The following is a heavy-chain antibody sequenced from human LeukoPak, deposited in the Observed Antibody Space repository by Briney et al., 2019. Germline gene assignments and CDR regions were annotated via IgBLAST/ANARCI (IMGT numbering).Heavy chain of an antibody. J-gene: IGHJ4*02. V-gene: IGHV1-69*13. CDR2: LLPIFGRG. D-gene: IGHD2-2*01. Sequence: ASVKLYCKASVGTFSSDAISWVRQAHGQDHVLKKGLLPIFGRGNYAKKFQGSVTVTADESTSTAYMELSSLRSEDTAVYYCASSSIIVVVPAAMIYWGQGTLVTVSS. CDR3: ASSSIIVVVPAAMIY. CDR1: VGTFSSDA.